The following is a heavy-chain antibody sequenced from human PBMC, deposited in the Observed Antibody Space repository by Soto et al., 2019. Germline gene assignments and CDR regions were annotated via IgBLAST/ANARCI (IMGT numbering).Heavy chain of an antibody. Sequence: QVQLVQSGAEVKKPGASVKVSCKASGYTFISNGISWVRQAPGQGLEWMGWISTYNGNTKYAKKFQGRVTMTTATSKSTAYMELRSLRSDDTAVYYCARDSDLERRSDWLFRGYNWFDPWGQGTLVTVSS. J-gene: IGHJ5*02. CDR3: ARDSDLERRSDWLFRGYNWFDP. D-gene: IGHD1-1*01. CDR1: GYTFISNG. CDR2: ISTYNGNT. V-gene: IGHV1-18*01.